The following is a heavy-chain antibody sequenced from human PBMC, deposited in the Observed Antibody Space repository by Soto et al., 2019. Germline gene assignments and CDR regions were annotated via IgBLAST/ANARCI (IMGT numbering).Heavy chain of an antibody. CDR2: MNPNSGHT. D-gene: IGHD4-17*01. CDR3: ARNSDYGSHSVNWFDP. CDR1: GYTFTSYD. J-gene: IGHJ5*02. Sequence: QVQLVQSGAEVKKPGASVKVSCKASGYTFTSYDINWVRQATGQGLEWMGWMNPNSGHTGYAQKFQGRVTMTRNTAISTAYKELSSLRSEDTAVYYCARNSDYGSHSVNWFDPWGQGTLVTVSS. V-gene: IGHV1-8*01.